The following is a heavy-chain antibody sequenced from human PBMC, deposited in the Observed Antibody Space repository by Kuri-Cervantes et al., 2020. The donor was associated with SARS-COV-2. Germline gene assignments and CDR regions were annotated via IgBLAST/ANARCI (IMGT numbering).Heavy chain of an antibody. CDR2: IWYDGSNK. J-gene: IGHJ4*02. CDR3: AKDIAVAGHFDY. D-gene: IGHD6-19*01. V-gene: IGHV3-33*06. CDR1: GFTFSSYG. Sequence: GGSLRLSCAASGFTFSSYGMHWVRKAPGKGLEWVAVIWYDGSNKYYADSVKGRFTISRDNSKNTLYLQMNSLRAEDTAVYYCAKDIAVAGHFDYWGQGTLVTVSS.